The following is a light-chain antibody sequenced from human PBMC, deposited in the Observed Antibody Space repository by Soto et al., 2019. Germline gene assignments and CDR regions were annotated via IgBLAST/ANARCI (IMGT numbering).Light chain of an antibody. CDR3: QQGHNWPLT. CDR1: QSINSE. CDR2: GAS. V-gene: IGKV3-15*01. Sequence: IVMPQSPATLSLSPGERAALSCRASQSINSELAWYQQKPGQPPRLLIYGASTRATGVPARFTGSESGSEFTLTISGLQSEDFAVYYCQQGHNWPLTFGQGTRLEI. J-gene: IGKJ2*01.